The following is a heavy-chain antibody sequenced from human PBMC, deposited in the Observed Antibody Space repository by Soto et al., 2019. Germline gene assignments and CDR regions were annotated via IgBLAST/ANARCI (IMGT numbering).Heavy chain of an antibody. J-gene: IGHJ4*02. CDR3: ARSARYYDSSGYPFDY. CDR2: IYYSGST. V-gene: IGHV4-59*01. Sequence: KPSETLSLTCTVSGGSISSYYWSWIRQPPGKGLEWIGYIYYSGSTNYNPSLKSRVTISVDTSKNQFSLKLSSVTAADTAVYYCARSARYYDSSGYPFDYWGQGTLVTVPQ. CDR1: GGSISSYY. D-gene: IGHD3-22*01.